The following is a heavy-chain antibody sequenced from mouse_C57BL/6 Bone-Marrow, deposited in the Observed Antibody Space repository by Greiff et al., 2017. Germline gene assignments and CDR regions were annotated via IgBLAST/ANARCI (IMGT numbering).Heavy chain of an antibody. CDR1: GYSFTDYY. Sequence: VQLQQSGAELVKPGASVKMSCKASGYSFTDYYMHWVKQSNGRGLEWIGGINPNIGATNYNQKFKSKATLTVDQSSSTASMQLISLTSEDSAVYYCARCDGYDLSFDYWGQGTTLTGSS. CDR3: ARCDGYDLSFDY. D-gene: IGHD2-2*01. CDR2: INPNIGAT. J-gene: IGHJ2*01. V-gene: IGHV1-39*01.